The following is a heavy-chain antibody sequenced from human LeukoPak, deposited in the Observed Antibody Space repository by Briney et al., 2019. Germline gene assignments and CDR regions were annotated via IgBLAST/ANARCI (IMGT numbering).Heavy chain of an antibody. CDR1: GFTFSSYA. V-gene: IGHV3-23*01. D-gene: IGHD6-13*01. J-gene: IGHJ6*02. Sequence: GGSLRLSCAASGFTFSSYAMSWVRQAPGKRLEWVSAISGSGGSTYYADSAKGRFTISRDNSKNTLYLQMNSLRAEDTAVYYCAKSTHSSSWYEPHYYYYGMDVWGQGTTVTVSS. CDR2: ISGSGGST. CDR3: AKSTHSSSWYEPHYYYYGMDV.